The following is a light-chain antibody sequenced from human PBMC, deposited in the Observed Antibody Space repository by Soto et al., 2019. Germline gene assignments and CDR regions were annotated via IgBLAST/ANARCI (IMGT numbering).Light chain of an antibody. CDR2: EVT. V-gene: IGLV2-14*01. J-gene: IGLJ1*01. CDR3: SSYTTSSTPYV. Sequence: QSVLTQPASVSGSPGQSITISCTGTSSDVGGYNYVSWYQQHPGKAPKLMIYEVTNRPSGVSNRFSGSKSGNTASLTISGLQAEGEADYYCSSYTTSSTPYVFGTGTKVT. CDR1: SSDVGGYNY.